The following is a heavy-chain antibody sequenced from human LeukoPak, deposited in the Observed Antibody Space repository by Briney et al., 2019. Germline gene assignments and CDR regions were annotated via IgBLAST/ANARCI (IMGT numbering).Heavy chain of an antibody. CDR1: GYTFTSYD. Sequence: ASVKVSCKASGYTFTSYDVNWVRQATGQGLEWMGWMNPNSGNTGYAQKFQGRVTMTRNTSISTAYMELSSLRSEDTAVYYCAKAGGGMVHSDVNWFDPWGQGTLVTVSS. CDR2: MNPNSGNT. D-gene: IGHD3-10*01. CDR3: AKAGGGMVHSDVNWFDP. J-gene: IGHJ5*02. V-gene: IGHV1-8*01.